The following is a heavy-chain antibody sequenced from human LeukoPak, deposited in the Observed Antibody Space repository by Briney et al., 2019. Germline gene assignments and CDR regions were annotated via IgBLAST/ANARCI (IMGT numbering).Heavy chain of an antibody. CDR2: IIPILGIA. D-gene: IGHD2-15*01. V-gene: IGHV1-69*04. J-gene: IGHJ5*02. Sequence: VASVKVSCKASGGTFISYAISWVRPAPGQGLEWMGRIIPILGIANYAQKFQGRVTITADKSTSTAYMELSSLRSKDTAVYYCARLSCSGGSCYSGRWFDPWGQGTLVTVSS. CDR3: ARLSCSGGSCYSGRWFDP. CDR1: GGTFISYA.